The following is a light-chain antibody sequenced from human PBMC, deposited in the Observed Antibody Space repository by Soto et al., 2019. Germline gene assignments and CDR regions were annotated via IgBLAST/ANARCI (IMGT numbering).Light chain of an antibody. V-gene: IGKV1-12*01. CDR1: HDVSSW. CDR3: QQANSPYS. Sequence: DIQMTQSPSSFSASVGDRVTITCRASHDVSSWLAWYQQKPGKAPRLLIYGASTLQSGVPSRFSGSGSGTEFTLTISSLQPEDFATYYCQQANSPYSFGQGTKLEIK. CDR2: GAS. J-gene: IGKJ2*03.